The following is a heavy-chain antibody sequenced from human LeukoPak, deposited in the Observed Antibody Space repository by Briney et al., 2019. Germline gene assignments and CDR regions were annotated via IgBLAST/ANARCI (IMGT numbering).Heavy chain of an antibody. Sequence: SETLSLTCTVSGGSISSGGYYWSWIRQHPGKGLEWIGYIYYSGSTYYNPSLKSRVTISVDTSKNQLSLKLSSVTAADTAVYYCARSRYYYDSSGYLRGYYYMDVWGKGTTVTVSS. V-gene: IGHV4-31*03. CDR1: GGSISSGGYY. CDR2: IYYSGST. CDR3: ARSRYYYDSSGYLRGYYYMDV. D-gene: IGHD3-22*01. J-gene: IGHJ6*03.